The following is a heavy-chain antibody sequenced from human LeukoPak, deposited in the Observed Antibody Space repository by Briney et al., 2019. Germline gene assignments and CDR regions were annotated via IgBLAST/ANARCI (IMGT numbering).Heavy chain of an antibody. CDR2: MNPNSVNT. V-gene: IGHV1-8*01. CDR1: GYTFTSYD. CDR3: ASAKYSSSHLTAFDY. J-gene: IGHJ4*02. Sequence: ASVKVSCKASGYTFTSYDTNWVRQAAGQGLEWMGWMNPNSVNTGYAQKFQGRVTMTKNTSISTAYMELSSLRSEDTAVYYCASAKYSSSHLTAFDYWGQGTLVTVSS. D-gene: IGHD6-13*01.